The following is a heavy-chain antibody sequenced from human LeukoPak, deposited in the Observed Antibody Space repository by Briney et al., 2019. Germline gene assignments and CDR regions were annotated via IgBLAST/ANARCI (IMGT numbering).Heavy chain of an antibody. V-gene: IGHV3-30-3*01. CDR1: GFTFSSYD. CDR2: ISYDGGNK. J-gene: IGHJ6*03. D-gene: IGHD3-3*01. CDR3: ARGGYDFWSGYYTPYYDYMDV. Sequence: TGGSLRLSCAASGFTFSSYDMHWVRQAPGKGLEWVAVISYDGGNKYYADSVKGRFTISRDNSKNTLYLQMNSLRAEDTAVYYCARGGYDFWSGYYTPYYDYMDVWGKGTTVTVSS.